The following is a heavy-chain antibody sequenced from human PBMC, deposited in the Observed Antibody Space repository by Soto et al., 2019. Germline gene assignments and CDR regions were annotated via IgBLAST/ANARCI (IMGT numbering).Heavy chain of an antibody. J-gene: IGHJ4*02. V-gene: IGHV3-21*01. CDR3: ARSKGVELPRTFDY. D-gene: IGHD1-7*01. CDR2: ISSSSSYI. Sequence: EVQLVESGGGLVKPGGSLRLSCAASGFTFSSYSMNWVRQAPGKGLEWVSSISSSSSYIYYADSVKGRFTISRDNAKNSLYLQMNSLRAEDTAVYYCARSKGVELPRTFDYWGQGTLVTVSS. CDR1: GFTFSSYS.